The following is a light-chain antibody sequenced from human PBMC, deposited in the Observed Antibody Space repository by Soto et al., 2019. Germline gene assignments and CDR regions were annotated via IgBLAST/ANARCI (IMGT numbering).Light chain of an antibody. CDR3: QQYDNWPWT. Sequence: EIVLTQSPGALSLSPGERATLSCRASQTFSNSFLSWFQQIPGQAPRLLIYGASMRATGIPDRFSGSGSGTDFTLTISRLEPEDFAVYYCQQYDNWPWTFGQGTKVDIK. CDR1: QTFSNSF. V-gene: IGKV3-20*01. CDR2: GAS. J-gene: IGKJ1*01.